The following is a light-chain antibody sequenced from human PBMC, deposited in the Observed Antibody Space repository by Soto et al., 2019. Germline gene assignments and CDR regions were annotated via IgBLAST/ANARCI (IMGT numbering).Light chain of an antibody. V-gene: IGKV3-20*01. Sequence: EIVLTQSPGTLSLSPGEGATLSCRASQTVSSTYLAWYQQKPVRAPSLLIHGASTRASGIPDIFSSSGSGTHFTLTINRLEPEDFAVYFCQQFGTTPYTFGQGTTVKIK. CDR1: QTVSSTY. CDR3: QQFGTTPYT. CDR2: GAS. J-gene: IGKJ2*01.